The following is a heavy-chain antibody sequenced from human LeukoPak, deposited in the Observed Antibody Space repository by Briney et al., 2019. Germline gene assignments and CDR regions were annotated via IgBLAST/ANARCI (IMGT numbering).Heavy chain of an antibody. V-gene: IGHV3-30-3*01. J-gene: IGHJ4*02. Sequence: PGGSLRLSCAASGFTFSSYAMHWVRQAPGKGLEWVAVISYDGSNKYYADSVKGRFTISRDNSKNTLYLQMNSLRAEDTAVYYCASSDTAMARQPNIDYWGQGTLVTVSS. CDR1: GFTFSSYA. CDR2: ISYDGSNK. D-gene: IGHD5-18*01. CDR3: ASSDTAMARQPNIDY.